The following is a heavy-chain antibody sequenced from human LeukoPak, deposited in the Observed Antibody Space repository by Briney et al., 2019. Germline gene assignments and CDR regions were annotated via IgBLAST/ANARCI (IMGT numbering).Heavy chain of an antibody. J-gene: IGHJ4*02. Sequence: GGSLRLSCAASGFTFSSHAMTWVRQAPGKGLEWVSIISGASGGSTYYADSVKGRFTISRDNSKNTLYLQMNSLRAEDTALYYCARGGSSSWYPNFDYWGQGTLVTVSS. CDR2: ISGASGGST. V-gene: IGHV3-23*01. CDR3: ARGGSSSWYPNFDY. D-gene: IGHD6-13*01. CDR1: GFTFSSHA.